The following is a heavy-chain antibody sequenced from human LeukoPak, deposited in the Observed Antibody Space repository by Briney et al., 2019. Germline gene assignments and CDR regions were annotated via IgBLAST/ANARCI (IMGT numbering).Heavy chain of an antibody. CDR1: GFSFNDYA. CDR2: ISTTGGST. CDR3: AKDWTTVVTPKGYYFDY. Sequence: SGGSLRLSCAASGFSFNDYAMSWVRQAPGKGLEWVSAISTTGGSTYYADSVKGRFTISRDNSKNTLSLQMDSLRVEDTAVYYCAKDWTTVVTPKGYYFDYWGQGTLVTVSS. V-gene: IGHV3-23*01. J-gene: IGHJ4*02. D-gene: IGHD4-23*01.